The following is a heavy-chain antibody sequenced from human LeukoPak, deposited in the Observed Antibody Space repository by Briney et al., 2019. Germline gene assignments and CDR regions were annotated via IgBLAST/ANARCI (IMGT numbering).Heavy chain of an antibody. Sequence: ASETLSLTCTVSGGSISNYYLSWIRQPAGKGLEWIGRIYSRVTTYNPSLKSRVTMSADTSRNHVSLTLNSVTAADTAVYYCARGVIASGGNDFDYWGQGTLVTVSS. J-gene: IGHJ4*02. CDR1: GGSISNYY. D-gene: IGHD6-13*01. CDR3: ARGVIASGGNDFDY. V-gene: IGHV4-4*07. CDR2: IYSRVT.